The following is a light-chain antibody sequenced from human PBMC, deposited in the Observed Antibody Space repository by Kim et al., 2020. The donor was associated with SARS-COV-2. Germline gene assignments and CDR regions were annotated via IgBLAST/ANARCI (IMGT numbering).Light chain of an antibody. J-gene: IGLJ2*01. CDR3: NSRDSNDNVV. Sequence: VALGQTVRITCQGDSLRSDYATWYQQKPGQAPRLVIYGKNNRPSGIPDRFSGSSSGNTASLTITGTQAGDEADYYCNSRDSNDNVVFGGGTQLTVL. V-gene: IGLV3-19*01. CDR1: SLRSDY. CDR2: GKN.